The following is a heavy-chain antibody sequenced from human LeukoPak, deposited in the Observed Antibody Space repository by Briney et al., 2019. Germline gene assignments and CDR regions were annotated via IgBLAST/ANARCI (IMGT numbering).Heavy chain of an antibody. CDR3: ATTRVSMILETAYFDL. Sequence: GGSLRLSCAASEFSVGSNYMTWVRQAPGKGLEWVSLIYSGGSTYYADSVKGRFTISRDNSKNTLYLQMNSLRAEDTAVYYCATTRVSMILETAYFDLWGRGTLVTVSS. CDR1: EFSVGSNY. CDR2: IYSGGST. J-gene: IGHJ2*01. V-gene: IGHV3-66*01. D-gene: IGHD2-15*01.